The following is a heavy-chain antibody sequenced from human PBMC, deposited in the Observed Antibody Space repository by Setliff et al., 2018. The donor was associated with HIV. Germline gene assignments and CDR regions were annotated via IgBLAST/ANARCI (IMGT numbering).Heavy chain of an antibody. CDR3: ARDAARRAAADTPVWFDP. CDR2: INPYNGNT. V-gene: IGHV1-18*01. J-gene: IGHJ5*02. Sequence: ASVKVSCKASGYNFISYGITWVRQAPGQGLEWMGWINPYNGNTNYAQKLQGRVTMTRDTFTSTAYMELRSLRSDDKAVYYCARDAARRAAADTPVWFDPWGQGTLVTVSS. CDR1: GYNFISYG. D-gene: IGHD6-13*01.